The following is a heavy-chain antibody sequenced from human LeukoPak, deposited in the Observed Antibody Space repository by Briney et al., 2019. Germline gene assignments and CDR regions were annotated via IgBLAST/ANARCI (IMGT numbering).Heavy chain of an antibody. CDR3: ARESLSCSGGSCYYYYYYMDV. D-gene: IGHD2-15*01. CDR2: INHSGST. V-gene: IGHV4-34*01. Sequence: SETLSLTCAVYGGSFSGYYWSWIRQPPGKGLEWIGEINHSGSTNYNPSLKSRVTISVDTSKNQFSLKLSSVTAADTAVYYCARESLSCSGGSCYYYYYYMDVWGKGTTVTISS. CDR1: GGSFSGYY. J-gene: IGHJ6*03.